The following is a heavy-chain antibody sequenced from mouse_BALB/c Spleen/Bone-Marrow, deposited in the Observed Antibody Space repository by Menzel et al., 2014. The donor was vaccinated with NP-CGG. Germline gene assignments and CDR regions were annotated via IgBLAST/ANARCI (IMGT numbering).Heavy chain of an antibody. CDR1: GFNIKDTY. CDR2: IDPANGNT. CDR3: ARYYYDFYFDD. V-gene: IGHV14-3*02. D-gene: IGHD1-1*01. J-gene: IGHJ2*01. Sequence: VQLQQSGAELVKPGASVKLSCTASGFNIKDTYMHWVKQRPEQGLEWIGRIDPANGNTKYDPKFQGKATITADTSSNTAYLQLSSLTSEDTAVYYCARYYYDFYFDDWGQGTTLTVSS.